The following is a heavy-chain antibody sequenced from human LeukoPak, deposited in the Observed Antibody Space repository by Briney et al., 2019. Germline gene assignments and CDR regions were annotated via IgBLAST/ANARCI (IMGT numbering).Heavy chain of an antibody. Sequence: SETLSLTCTVSGVSISSYYWTWIRQPAGKGLEWIGRLYTTGSTNYNPSLKSRVTISVDMSKNQFSLKLSSVTAADTAVYYCARDISSWSNAFDIWGQGTMVTVSS. CDR2: LYTTGST. CDR1: GVSISSYY. V-gene: IGHV4-4*07. J-gene: IGHJ3*02. CDR3: ARDISSWSNAFDI. D-gene: IGHD6-13*01.